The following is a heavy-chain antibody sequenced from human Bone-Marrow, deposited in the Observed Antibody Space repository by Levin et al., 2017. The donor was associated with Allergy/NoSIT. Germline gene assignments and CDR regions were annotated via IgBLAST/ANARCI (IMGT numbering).Heavy chain of an antibody. V-gene: IGHV1-8*01. CDR1: GYTFTSSD. CDR3: ARGPKDSSGWYVDY. Sequence: PGESLKISCKASGYTFTSSDINWVRQATGQGLEWMGWMNPNSGNTGYAQKFQGRVTMTRNTSISTAYMELSSLRSEDTAVYYCARGPKDSSGWYVDYWGQGTLVTVSS. J-gene: IGHJ4*02. CDR2: MNPNSGNT. D-gene: IGHD6-19*01.